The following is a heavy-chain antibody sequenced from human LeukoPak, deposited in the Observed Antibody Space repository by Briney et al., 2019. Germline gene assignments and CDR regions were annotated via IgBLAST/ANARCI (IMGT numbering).Heavy chain of an antibody. V-gene: IGHV4-38-2*02. Sequence: SETLSLTCTVSGYSISSGYYWGWIRQPPGKGLEWIGSIYHSGSTNYNPSLKSRVTISVDTSKNQFSLKLSSVTAADTAVYYCARRGGSSGWYYYYMDVWGKGTTVTISS. CDR3: ARRGGSSGWYYYYMDV. CDR2: IYHSGST. D-gene: IGHD6-19*01. CDR1: GYSISSGYY. J-gene: IGHJ6*03.